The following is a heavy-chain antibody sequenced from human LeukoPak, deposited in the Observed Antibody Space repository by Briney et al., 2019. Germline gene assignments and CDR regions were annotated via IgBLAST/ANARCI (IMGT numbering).Heavy chain of an antibody. J-gene: IGHJ4*02. D-gene: IGHD5-18*01. V-gene: IGHV3-7*04. CDR3: VRGGYGYPFDF. CDR2: IKQDGSEK. CDR1: GFTFSNYW. Sequence: PGGSLRLSCAGTGFTFSNYWMTWVRQPPGKGLESVANIKQDGSEKYYVDSVKGRFTVSRDNAKNSLYLQMHSLRVDDTAVYYCVRGGYGYPFDFWGQGTLVTVSS.